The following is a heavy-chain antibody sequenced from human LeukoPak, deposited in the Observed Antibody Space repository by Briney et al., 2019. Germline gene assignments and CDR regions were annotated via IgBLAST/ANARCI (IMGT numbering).Heavy chain of an antibody. Sequence: ASVNVSCKASGYTFTSYYMHWVRQAPGQGLEWMGIINPSGGSKSYAQKFQGRVTMTRDTSTSTLYMELSSLRPEETAVYYCARDGWSEMGTILREVVSDDWGQGTLVTVSS. CDR1: GYTFTSYY. CDR2: INPSGGSK. V-gene: IGHV1-46*01. CDR3: ARDGWSEMGTILREVVSDD. D-gene: IGHD5-24*01. J-gene: IGHJ4*02.